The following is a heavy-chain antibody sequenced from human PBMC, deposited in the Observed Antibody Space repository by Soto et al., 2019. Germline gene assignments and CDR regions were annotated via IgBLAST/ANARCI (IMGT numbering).Heavy chain of an antibody. V-gene: IGHV3-30*18. CDR2: ISYDGSNK. Sequence: GESLKISCAASGFTFSSYGMHWVRQAPGKGLEWVAVISYDGSNKYYADSVKGRFTISRDNSKNTLYLQMNSLRAEDTAVYYCAKDNRHGAPYYYYYMDVWGKGTTVTVSS. J-gene: IGHJ6*03. CDR3: AKDNRHGAPYYYYYMDV. D-gene: IGHD1-26*01. CDR1: GFTFSSYG.